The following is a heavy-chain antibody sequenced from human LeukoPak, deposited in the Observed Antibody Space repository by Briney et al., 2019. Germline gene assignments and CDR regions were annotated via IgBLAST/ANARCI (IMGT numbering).Heavy chain of an antibody. V-gene: IGHV3-49*03. Sequence: AGGSLRLSCTTSGFTFGESVMSWFRQAPGKGLEWAGFIRSKRYGGTTQYAASVKGRFTISRDDSKSIAYLQMNSLKTEDTAVYFCARSYDVLAAYFPPDYWGQGTLVTVSS. CDR3: ARSYDVLAAYFPPDY. D-gene: IGHD3-9*01. CDR2: IRSKRYGGTT. J-gene: IGHJ4*02. CDR1: GFTFGESV.